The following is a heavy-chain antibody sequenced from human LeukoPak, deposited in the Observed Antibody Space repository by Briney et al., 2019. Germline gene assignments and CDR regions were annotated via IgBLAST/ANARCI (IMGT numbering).Heavy chain of an antibody. CDR1: GYTFTGYY. V-gene: IGHV1-2*02. J-gene: IGHJ5*02. D-gene: IGHD3-10*01. CDR2: INPNSGGT. CDR3: ARDPTPIYGSGRGWFDP. Sequence: ASVKVSCKASGYTFTGYYMHWVRQAPGQGLEWMGWINPNSGGTNYAQKFQGRVTMTRDTSISTAYMELSRLRSDDTAVYYCARDPTPIYGSGRGWFDPWGQGTLVTVSS.